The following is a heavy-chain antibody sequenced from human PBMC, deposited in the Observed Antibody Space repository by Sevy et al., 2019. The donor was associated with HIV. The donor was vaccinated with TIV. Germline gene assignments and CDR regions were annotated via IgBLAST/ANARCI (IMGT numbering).Heavy chain of an antibody. CDR2: IKEDGSEK. D-gene: IGHD3-10*01. V-gene: IGHV3-7*01. CDR1: GFIFKTYW. J-gene: IGHJ4*02. CDR3: ARGGVHLFTY. Sequence: GGSLRLSCAASGFIFKTYWMSWVRQAPGKGLERVANIKEDGSEKNYVDSVKGRFTISGDNAKNSLYLQMDSLRDEDTAVYYCARGGVHLFTYWGQGTLVTVSS.